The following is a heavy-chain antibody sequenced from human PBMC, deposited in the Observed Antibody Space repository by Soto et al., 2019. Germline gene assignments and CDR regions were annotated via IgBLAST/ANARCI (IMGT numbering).Heavy chain of an antibody. Sequence: SETLSLTCDVSGVSGDSFTNYSWSWIRKPQGKGLEWLGYIYYTGSTNYNPSLKSRLTISVDTSKNQFSLKLSSVTAADTAVYYCAKHVVFVSRGSSFDFWGDGSLDTVSS. D-gene: IGHD3-16*01. CDR2: IYYTGST. CDR1: GDSFTNYS. V-gene: IGHV4-59*08. J-gene: IGHJ4*01. CDR3: AKHVVFVSRGSSFDF.